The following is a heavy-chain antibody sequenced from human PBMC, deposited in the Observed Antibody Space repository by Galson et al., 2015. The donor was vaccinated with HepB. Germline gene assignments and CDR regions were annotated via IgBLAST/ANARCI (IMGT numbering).Heavy chain of an antibody. CDR2: ISYDGSNK. D-gene: IGHD6-19*01. Sequence: SLRLSCAASGFTFSSYAMHWVRQAPGKGLEWVAVISYDGSNKYYADSVKGRFTISRDNSKNTLYLQMNSLRAEDTAVYYCARSPRSGWVRAPLDYWGQGTLVTVSS. V-gene: IGHV3-30*04. CDR3: ARSPRSGWVRAPLDY. J-gene: IGHJ4*02. CDR1: GFTFSSYA.